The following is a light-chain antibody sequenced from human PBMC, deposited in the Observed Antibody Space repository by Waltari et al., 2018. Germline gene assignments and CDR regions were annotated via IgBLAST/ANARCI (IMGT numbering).Light chain of an antibody. CDR2: DTS. J-gene: IGKJ1*01. CDR3: QKYGTLPAT. CDR1: QSVSRY. Sequence: EIVLTPSQGTLPLSPGERATLSCRASQSVSRYLAWYQQKPGQAPRLLIYDTSIRATGVPARFGGSGSGTDFSLTISRLEPEDFAVYYCQKYGTLPATFGQGTKVQMK. V-gene: IGKV3-20*01.